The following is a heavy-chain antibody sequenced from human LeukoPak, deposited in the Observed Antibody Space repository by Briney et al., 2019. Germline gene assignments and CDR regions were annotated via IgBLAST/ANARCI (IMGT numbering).Heavy chain of an antibody. V-gene: IGHV4-59*01. D-gene: IGHD3-10*01. CDR1: GDSISNYY. CDR2: MAYSGSA. J-gene: IGHJ4*02. Sequence: SGTLSLTCTVSGDSISNYYWGWIRQPPGKGLEWIGYMAYSGSANYNPSLKSRVTVSVDTSKNQFSLKLSSVTAADTAVYYCARAWSYHDYWGQGTLVTVSS. CDR3: ARAWSYHDY.